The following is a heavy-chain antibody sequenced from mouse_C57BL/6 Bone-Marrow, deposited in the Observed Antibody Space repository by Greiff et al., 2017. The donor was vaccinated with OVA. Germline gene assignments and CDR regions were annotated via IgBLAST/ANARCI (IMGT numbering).Heavy chain of an antibody. J-gene: IGHJ2*01. CDR3: APGNYPGYFDY. D-gene: IGHD2-1*01. CDR1: GYTFTSYW. CDR2: IDPSDSYT. V-gene: IGHV1-59*01. Sequence: QVQLQQPGAELVRPGTSVKLSCKASGYTFTSYWMHWVKQRPGQGLEWIGVIDPSDSYTNYNQKFKGKATLTVDTSSSTAYMQLSSLTSEDSAVYYGAPGNYPGYFDYWGQGTTLTVSS.